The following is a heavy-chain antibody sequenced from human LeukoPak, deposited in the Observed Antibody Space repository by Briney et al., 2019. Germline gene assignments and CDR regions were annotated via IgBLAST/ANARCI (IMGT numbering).Heavy chain of an antibody. CDR2: ISYDGSNK. CDR3: AKDSSGVANYFDY. CDR1: RSTLSIYG. D-gene: IGHD3-3*01. Sequence: GSLRLSCAASRSTLSIYGMRWARQAQGEGMEWVALISYDGSNKYYAVSVKGRFTISRDNSQTTLYLQMNGLRAEDTAVYYCAKDSSGVANYFDYWGQGTLVTVSS. J-gene: IGHJ4*02. V-gene: IGHV3-30*02.